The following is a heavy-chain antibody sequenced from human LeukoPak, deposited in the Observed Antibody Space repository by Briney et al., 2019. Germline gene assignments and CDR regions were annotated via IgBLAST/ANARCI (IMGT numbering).Heavy chain of an antibody. Sequence: PGGSLRLSCAASGFTFSNYWMSWVRQGPGEGLEWVANIKQDGGEKYYVDSVKGRFSISRDDTKNSLYLQLNSLRAEDTAVYYCAREGLRFLEWSSYYFDYWGLGTLVTVSS. CDR2: IKQDGGEK. D-gene: IGHD3-3*01. CDR1: GFTFSNYW. J-gene: IGHJ4*02. CDR3: AREGLRFLEWSSYYFDY. V-gene: IGHV3-7*01.